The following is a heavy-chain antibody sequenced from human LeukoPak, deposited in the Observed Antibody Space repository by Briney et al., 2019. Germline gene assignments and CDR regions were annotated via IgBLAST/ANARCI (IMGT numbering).Heavy chain of an antibody. V-gene: IGHV3-11*01. J-gene: IGHJ4*02. D-gene: IGHD3-10*01. CDR2: ISSSGSTI. CDR1: GFTFSDYY. Sequence: GGSLRLSRAASGFTFSDYYMSWIRQAPGKGLEWVSYISSSGSTIYYADSVKGRFTISRDNAKNSLYLQMNSLRAEDTAVYYCARDGSSPYGSGSPMTYYFDYWGQGTLVTVSS. CDR3: ARDGSSPYGSGSPMTYYFDY.